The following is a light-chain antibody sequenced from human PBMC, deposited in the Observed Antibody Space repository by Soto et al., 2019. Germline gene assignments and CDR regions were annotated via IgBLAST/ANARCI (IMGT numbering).Light chain of an antibody. Sequence: EIVLTQSPATLSLSPGERATLSCRSSHSVGTYLAWYQQEPGQAPRLLIYGSSNRDTGIPARFSGSESGTDFFLTISGLEPEDFATSYCQQRTSSPSRFTVDPGNNVDI. CDR1: HSVGTY. J-gene: IGKJ3*01. V-gene: IGKV3-11*01. CDR2: GSS. CDR3: QQRTSSPSRFT.